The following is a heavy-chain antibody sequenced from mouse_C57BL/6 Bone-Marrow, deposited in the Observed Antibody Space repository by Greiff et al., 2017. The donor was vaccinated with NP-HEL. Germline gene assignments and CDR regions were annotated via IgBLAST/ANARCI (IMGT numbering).Heavy chain of an antibody. J-gene: IGHJ2*01. Sequence: VQGVESGAELVKPGASVKLSCKASGYTFTSYWMQWVKQRPGQGLEWIGEIDPSDSYTNYNQKFKGKATLTVDTSSSTAYMQLSSLTSEDSAVYYCARGGIMVTTNWGQGTTLTVSS. V-gene: IGHV1-50*01. CDR2: IDPSDSYT. D-gene: IGHD2-2*01. CDR3: ARGGIMVTTN. CDR1: GYTFTSYW.